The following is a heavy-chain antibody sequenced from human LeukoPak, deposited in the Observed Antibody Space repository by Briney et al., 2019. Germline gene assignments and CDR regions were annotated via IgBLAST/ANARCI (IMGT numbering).Heavy chain of an antibody. J-gene: IGHJ4*02. V-gene: IGHV3-23*01. Sequence: GGSLRLSCAASGFTFSSYAMNWVRQAPGKGLEWVSAISGSGGSTYYADSVKGRFTISRDNSKNTLYLQMNSLRAEDTAVYYCAKANSGWYDLGYWGQGTLVTVSS. CDR3: AKANSGWYDLGY. CDR1: GFTFSSYA. D-gene: IGHD6-19*01. CDR2: ISGSGGST.